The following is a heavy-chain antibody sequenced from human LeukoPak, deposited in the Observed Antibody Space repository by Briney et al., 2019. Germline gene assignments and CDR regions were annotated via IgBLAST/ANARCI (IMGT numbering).Heavy chain of an antibody. Sequence: SSETLSLTCAVYGGSFSGYYWSWIRQPPGKGLEWIGEINHSGSTNYNPSLKSRVTISVDTSKNQFSLKLSSVTAADTAVYYCATIWRSYGGNGDYWGQGTLVTVSS. CDR2: INHSGST. D-gene: IGHD4-23*01. V-gene: IGHV4-34*01. CDR3: ATIWRSYGGNGDY. CDR1: GGSFSGYY. J-gene: IGHJ4*02.